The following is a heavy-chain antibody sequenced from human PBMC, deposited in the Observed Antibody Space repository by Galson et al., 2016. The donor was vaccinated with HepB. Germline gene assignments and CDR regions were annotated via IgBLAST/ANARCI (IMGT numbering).Heavy chain of an antibody. CDR3: ARDLLQTGTTDY. D-gene: IGHD1-1*01. CDR1: GGSISSGSHY. J-gene: IGHJ4*02. V-gene: IGHV4-61*02. Sequence: TLSLTCTVSGGSISSGSHYWSWIRQPAGKGLEWIGRIYISDSTSYNPSLKSRITISADTSKNQFSLKLSSVTAADTAVYYCARDLLQTGTTDYWGQGTLVTVSS. CDR2: IYISDST.